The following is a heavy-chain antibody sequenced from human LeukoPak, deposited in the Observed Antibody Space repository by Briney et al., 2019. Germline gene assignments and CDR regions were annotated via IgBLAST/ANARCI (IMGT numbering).Heavy chain of an antibody. CDR3: ARGFPPAH. CDR1: GFIVSGNF. J-gene: IGHJ4*02. Sequence: GGSLRLSCAASGFIVSGNFMNWVRQALGKGLEWVSILYAGGTTSYTDSVKGRFTISRDSSKNTLYLQMKSLRAEDTAVYYCARGFPPAHWGQGTLVTVSS. CDR2: LYAGGTT. V-gene: IGHV3-53*01. D-gene: IGHD3-10*01.